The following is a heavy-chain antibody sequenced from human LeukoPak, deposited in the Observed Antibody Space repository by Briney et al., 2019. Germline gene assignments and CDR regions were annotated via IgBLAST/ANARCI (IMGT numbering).Heavy chain of an antibody. CDR3: ARRLDYDFWSGYLKGGDYYYYMDV. D-gene: IGHD3-3*01. CDR2: INHSGST. CDR1: GGSFSGYY. V-gene: IGHV4-34*01. Sequence: SETLSLTCAVYGGSFSGYYWSWIRQPPGKGLEWIGEINHSGSTNNNPSLKSRVTISVDTSKNQFSLKLSSVTAADTAVYYCARRLDYDFWSGYLKGGDYYYYMDVWGKGTTVTVSS. J-gene: IGHJ6*03.